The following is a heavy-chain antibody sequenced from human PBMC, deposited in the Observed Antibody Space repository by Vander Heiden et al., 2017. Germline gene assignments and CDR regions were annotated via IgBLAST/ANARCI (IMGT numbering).Heavy chain of an antibody. V-gene: IGHV3-30*18. CDR2: ISYDGSNK. D-gene: IGHD2-2*02. CDR1: GCHFSHNG. Sequence: QVQLVESGGGVVQPGRSLRLSCAASGCHFSHNGLHWVRQAPGKGLEWVAVISYDGSNKYYADSVKGRFTISRDNSKNTLYLQMNSLRAEDTAVYYCAKLGYCSSTSCYTGDAFDIWGQGTMVTVSS. CDR3: AKLGYCSSTSCYTGDAFDI. J-gene: IGHJ3*02.